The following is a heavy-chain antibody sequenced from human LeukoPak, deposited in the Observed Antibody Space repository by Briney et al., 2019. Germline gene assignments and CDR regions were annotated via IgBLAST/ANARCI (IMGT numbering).Heavy chain of an antibody. CDR1: GFTFSSYA. Sequence: GGSLRLSCSASGFTFSSYAMHWVRQAPGKGLEYVSAISGNGGSTYYADSVKGRFTISGDNSKNTLYLQMSSLRAEDTAVYYCVKDRNRSGWYGVDYFDYWGQGTLVTVSS. CDR3: VKDRNRSGWYGVDYFDY. CDR2: ISGNGGST. D-gene: IGHD6-19*01. V-gene: IGHV3-64D*06. J-gene: IGHJ4*02.